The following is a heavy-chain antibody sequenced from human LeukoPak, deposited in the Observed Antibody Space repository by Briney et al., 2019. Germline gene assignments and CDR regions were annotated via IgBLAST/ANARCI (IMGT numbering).Heavy chain of an antibody. J-gene: IGHJ4*02. V-gene: IGHV3-30*18. Sequence: GGSLRLSCAASGFTFSSYGMHWVRQAPGKGLEWVAVISYDGSNKYYADSVKGRFTISRDNSKNTLYLQMNSLRAEGTAVYYCAKDRQPLHLLAYYFDYWGQGTLVTVSS. CDR2: ISYDGSNK. CDR1: GFTFSSYG. CDR3: AKDRQPLHLLAYYFDY. D-gene: IGHD1-26*01.